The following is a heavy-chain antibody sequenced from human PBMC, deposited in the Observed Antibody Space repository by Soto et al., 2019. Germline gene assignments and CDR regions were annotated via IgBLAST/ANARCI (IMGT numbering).Heavy chain of an antibody. Sequence: GGSLRLSCAASGFPFSSYAMILVSPTPGKGLEWVSAISGSGGSTYYADSVKGRFTISRDNSKNTLYLQMNSLRAEDTAVYYCAKDGFAEIYSSSSLRWFDPWGQGTLVTVSS. CDR3: AKDGFAEIYSSSSLRWFDP. D-gene: IGHD6-6*01. J-gene: IGHJ5*02. V-gene: IGHV3-23*01. CDR2: ISGSGGST. CDR1: GFPFSSYA.